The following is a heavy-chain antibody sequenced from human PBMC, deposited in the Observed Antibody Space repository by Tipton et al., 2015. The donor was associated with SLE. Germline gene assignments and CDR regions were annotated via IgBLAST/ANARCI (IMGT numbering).Heavy chain of an antibody. V-gene: IGHV4-34*01. D-gene: IGHD2-2*02. J-gene: IGHJ5*02. CDR1: GGSFSDYY. CDR3: AREDSSSWFYTRFDP. Sequence: LRLSCAVYGGSFSDYYWSWIRQTPGEGLEWIGEINHTGGTNYNPSLESRVTISVDTSKNQFSLKLYSVTAADTAVYYCAREDSSSWFYTRFDPWGQGTLVTVSS. CDR2: INHTGGT.